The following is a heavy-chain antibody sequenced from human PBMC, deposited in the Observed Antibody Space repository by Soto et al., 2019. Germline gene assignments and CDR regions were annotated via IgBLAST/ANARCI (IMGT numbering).Heavy chain of an antibody. D-gene: IGHD2-15*01. Sequence: QVQLQQWGAGLLKPSETLSLTCAVYGGSFSGYYWSWIRQPPGKGLEWIGEVNHSGSTNYKPSLKSRVTISVDTAKNQFSLKLSSVTAADTAVYYCARGRRLLLPRPHYNWFYPWGQGTLVTVSS. CDR1: GGSFSGYY. J-gene: IGHJ5*02. CDR3: ARGRRLLLPRPHYNWFYP. V-gene: IGHV4-34*01. CDR2: VNHSGST.